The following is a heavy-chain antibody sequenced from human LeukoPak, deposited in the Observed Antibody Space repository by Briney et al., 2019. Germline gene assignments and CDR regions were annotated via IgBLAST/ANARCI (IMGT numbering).Heavy chain of an antibody. CDR3: AREGCLYGLRSTSCLDLDAFDI. V-gene: IGHV1-69*04. CDR1: GGTFSSYA. D-gene: IGHD2-2*01. Sequence: SVKVSCKASGGTFSSYAISWVRQAPGQGLEWMGRIIPILGIANYAQKFQGRVTITADKSTSTAYMELSSLRSEDTAVYYCAREGCLYGLRSTSCLDLDAFDIWGQGTMVTVSS. CDR2: IIPILGIA. J-gene: IGHJ3*02.